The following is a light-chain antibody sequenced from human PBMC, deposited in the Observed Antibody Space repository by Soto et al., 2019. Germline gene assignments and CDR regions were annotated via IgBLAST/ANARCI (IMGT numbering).Light chain of an antibody. CDR3: QQSYTTPQAWT. V-gene: IGKV1-39*01. CDR1: QSISTF. Sequence: DIQMTQSPSSLSASVGDRVTITCRASQSISTFLNWYQQKPGKAPKLLIYAASTLQSGVPSGFSGSGSGTDFALTISSLQPEEFANYFCQQSYTTPQAWTFGQGTKVEIK. J-gene: IGKJ1*01. CDR2: AAS.